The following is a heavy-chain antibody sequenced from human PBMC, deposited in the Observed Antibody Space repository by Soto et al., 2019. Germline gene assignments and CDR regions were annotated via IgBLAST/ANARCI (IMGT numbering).Heavy chain of an antibody. Sequence: PSETLSLTCTVSGGSISSYYWSWIRQPPGKGLEWIGYIYYSGSTNYNPSLKSRVTISVDTSKNQFSLKLGSVTAADTAVYYCASLTRGGSYWGQGTLVTVSS. D-gene: IGHD2-15*01. CDR2: IYYSGST. CDR1: GGSISSYY. CDR3: ASLTRGGSY. V-gene: IGHV4-59*01. J-gene: IGHJ4*02.